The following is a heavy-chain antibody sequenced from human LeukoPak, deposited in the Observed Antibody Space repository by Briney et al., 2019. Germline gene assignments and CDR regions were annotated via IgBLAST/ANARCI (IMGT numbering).Heavy chain of an antibody. V-gene: IGHV4-59*01. Sequence: SETLSLTCTVSGGSISSYYWSWIRQPPGKGLEWIGYIHYSGSTNYNPSLKSRVTISVDTSKNQFSLKLTYVTAADTAVYYCARATVVAAYFDYWGQGTLVTVSS. D-gene: IGHD2-15*01. J-gene: IGHJ4*02. CDR1: GGSISSYY. CDR3: ARATVVAAYFDY. CDR2: IHYSGST.